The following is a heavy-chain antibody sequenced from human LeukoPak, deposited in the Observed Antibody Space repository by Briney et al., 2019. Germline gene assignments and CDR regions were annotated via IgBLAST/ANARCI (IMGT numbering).Heavy chain of an antibody. CDR2: ISGSGGNT. J-gene: IGHJ4*02. D-gene: IGHD3-22*01. CDR3: AKDSPTYYYDSSGYYPN. V-gene: IGHV3-23*01. Sequence: PGGSLRLSCAASGFTFSSYAMSWVRQAPGKGLEWVSVISGSGGNTYYADSVKGRFTISRDNSKNTLYLQMNSLRAEDTAVYYCAKDSPTYYYDSSGYYPNWGQGTLVTVSS. CDR1: GFTFSSYA.